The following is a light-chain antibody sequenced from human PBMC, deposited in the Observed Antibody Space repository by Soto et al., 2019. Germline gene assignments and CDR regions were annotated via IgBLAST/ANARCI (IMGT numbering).Light chain of an antibody. CDR2: GAS. J-gene: IGKJ1*01. CDR3: QQYGSSPWT. CDR1: QSISGN. Sequence: EIVLTQSPGTLSFSPGERATLSCRASQSISGNLAWYQHKPGQAPRLLIYGASSRATGIPDRFSGSGSGTDFTLTISRLEPEDFAVYYCQQYGSSPWTFGQGTKVDIK. V-gene: IGKV3-20*01.